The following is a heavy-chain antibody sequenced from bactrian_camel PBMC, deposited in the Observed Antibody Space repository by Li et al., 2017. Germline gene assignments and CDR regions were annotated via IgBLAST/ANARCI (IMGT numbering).Heavy chain of an antibody. CDR2: INNYGDRT. Sequence: DVQLVESGGGLVQPGRSLSLSCACSGFTFRSYDMSWVRQAPGKGLEWVAAINNYGDRTYSLPSVKGRFTISRDNAKKTLYLQLNSLKTEDMAMYYCASGLVVDWRYWGQGTQVTVS. CDR3: ASGLVVDWRY. D-gene: IGHD2*01. V-gene: IGHV3S40*01. J-gene: IGHJ4*01. CDR1: GFTFRSYD.